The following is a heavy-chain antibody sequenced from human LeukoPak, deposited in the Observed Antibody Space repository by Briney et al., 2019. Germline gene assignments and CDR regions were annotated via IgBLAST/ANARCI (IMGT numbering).Heavy chain of an antibody. Sequence: GGSLRLSCVASGLTFSNFGMHWVRQAPGKGLEWVTFIRYDGSTTYYADSVKGRFTISRDNSKNTLYLQMNSLRAEDTAVYYCAKMTTVTTFYFDYWGQGTLVTVSS. D-gene: IGHD4-11*01. CDR3: AKMTTVTTFYFDY. CDR1: GLTFSNFG. J-gene: IGHJ4*02. V-gene: IGHV3-30*02. CDR2: IRYDGSTT.